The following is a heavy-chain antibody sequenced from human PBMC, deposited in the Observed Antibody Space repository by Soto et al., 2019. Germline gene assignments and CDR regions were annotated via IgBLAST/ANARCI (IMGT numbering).Heavy chain of an antibody. J-gene: IGHJ6*02. D-gene: IGHD1-26*01. CDR2: INSDGSST. CDR1: GVTFSSYW. CDR3: ARELPGDSYSGMDA. Sequence: PGVSLRLACAACGVTFSSYWMHWVRQAPGKGLVWVSRINSDGSSTSYADSVKGRFTISRDNAKNTLYLQMNSLRAEDTAVYYCARELPGDSYSGMDAWGQRTTVTISS. V-gene: IGHV3-74*01.